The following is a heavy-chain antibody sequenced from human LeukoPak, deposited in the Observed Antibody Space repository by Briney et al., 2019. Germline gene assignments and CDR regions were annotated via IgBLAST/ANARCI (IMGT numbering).Heavy chain of an antibody. CDR1: GFTVSSNY. D-gene: IGHD3-10*01. V-gene: IGHV3-53*01. CDR3: APDRGLVRYFNS. Sequence: GGSLRLSCAASGFTVSSNYMSWVRQAPGKGLEWVSAVSSGGATFYADSVKGRFTISRDNSKNTLYLQMNSLRAEDTAVYYCAPDRGLVRYFNSWGQGALVTVSS. CDR2: VSSGGAT. J-gene: IGHJ4*02.